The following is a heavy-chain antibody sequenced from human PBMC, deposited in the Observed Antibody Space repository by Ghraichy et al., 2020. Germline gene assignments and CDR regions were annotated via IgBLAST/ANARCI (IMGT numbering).Heavy chain of an antibody. CDR1: GFTFSSYA. J-gene: IGHJ6*03. D-gene: IGHD3-10*01. Sequence: GGSLRLSCAASGFTFSSYAMSWVRQAPGKGLEWVSAISGSGGSTYYADSVKGRFTISRDNSKNTLYLQMNSLRAEDTAVYYCAKDGSGGFLRGVRYYYYMDVWGKGTTVTVSS. V-gene: IGHV3-23*01. CDR2: ISGSGGST. CDR3: AKDGSGGFLRGVRYYYYMDV.